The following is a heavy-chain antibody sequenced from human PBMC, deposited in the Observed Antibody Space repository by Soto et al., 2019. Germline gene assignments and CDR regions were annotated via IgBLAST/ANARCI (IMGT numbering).Heavy chain of an antibody. Sequence: QVQLVQSGAEVKKPGAPVKVSCKASGYTFTSYGISWVRQAPGQGLEWMGWISAYNGNTNYAQKLQGRVTMTTDTSTSTAYMELRSLRSDDTAVYYCARTRALNSGRHLGWHFDYWGQGTLVTVSS. CDR1: GYTFTSYG. CDR3: ARTRALNSGRHLGWHFDY. CDR2: ISAYNGNT. J-gene: IGHJ4*02. V-gene: IGHV1-18*01. D-gene: IGHD1-26*01.